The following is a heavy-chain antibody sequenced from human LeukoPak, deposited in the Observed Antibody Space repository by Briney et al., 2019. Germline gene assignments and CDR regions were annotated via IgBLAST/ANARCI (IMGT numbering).Heavy chain of an antibody. CDR2: INHNGIT. D-gene: IGHD3-22*01. Sequence: SETLSLTCAVCGGSFRGYFWNWIRQPPGKGLEWIGEINHNGITNYNPSLKSRVTISLDTSKNQFFLRLNAVSAADPAVYYCSRFSYYYDSDYTFDVWGQGTMVTVS. J-gene: IGHJ3*01. CDR1: GGSFRGYF. V-gene: IGHV4-34*01. CDR3: SRFSYYYDSDYTFDV.